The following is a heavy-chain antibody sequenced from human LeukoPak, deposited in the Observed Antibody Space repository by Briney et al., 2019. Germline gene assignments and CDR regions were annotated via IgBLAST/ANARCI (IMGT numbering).Heavy chain of an antibody. D-gene: IGHD3-10*01. CDR3: ARGFATMVRGVVLDF. J-gene: IGHJ4*02. CDR2: IYYTGST. V-gene: IGHV4-59*11. CDR1: GGSISSHY. Sequence: PSETLSLTCTVSGGSISSHYWSWIRQPPGKGLEWIGYIYYTGSTNYNPSLKSRVTISVDTSKNQFSLKLSSVTAADTAVYYCARGFATMVRGVVLDFWGQGTLVTASS.